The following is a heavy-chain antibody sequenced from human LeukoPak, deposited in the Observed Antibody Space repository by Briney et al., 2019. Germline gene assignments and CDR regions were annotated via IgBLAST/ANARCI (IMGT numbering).Heavy chain of an antibody. J-gene: IGHJ4*02. CDR3: ARELKATRYFDY. CDR1: GGSISTYY. D-gene: IGHD6-6*01. V-gene: IGHV4-59*01. Sequence: SETLSLTCTVSGGSISTYYWSWIRQPPGKGLEWIGYIYYNGRTDSNPSLRSRVAISVDTPKNQFSLKLNSVTTSDTAVYYCARELKATRYFDYWGQETLVTVSS. CDR2: IYYNGRT.